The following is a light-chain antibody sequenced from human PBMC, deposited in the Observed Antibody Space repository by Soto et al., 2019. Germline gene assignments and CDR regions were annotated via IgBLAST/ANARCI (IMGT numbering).Light chain of an antibody. J-gene: IGKJ1*01. CDR2: GAS. CDR3: QQYHGSPLT. CDR1: QSVSSSY. V-gene: IGKV3-20*01. Sequence: EIVLTQSPGTLSLSPGERATLSCRASQSVSSSYLAWYQQKPGQAPRLLIYGASSRATGIPDRFSGSGSGTDFTLTISRLEPEDFALYFCQQYHGSPLTFGQGTTVEIK.